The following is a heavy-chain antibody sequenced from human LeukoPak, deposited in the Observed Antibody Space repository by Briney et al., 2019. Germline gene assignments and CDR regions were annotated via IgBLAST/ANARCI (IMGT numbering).Heavy chain of an antibody. D-gene: IGHD2-15*01. Sequence: SETLSLTCTVSGGSISSYYWSWIRQPPGKGLEWIGYIYYSGSTNYNPSLKSRVTISVDTSKNQFSLKLSSVTAADTAVYYCARRLCSGGSCCLSYWGQGTLVTVSS. CDR2: IYYSGST. CDR1: GGSISSYY. V-gene: IGHV4-59*01. CDR3: ARRLCSGGSCCLSY. J-gene: IGHJ4*02.